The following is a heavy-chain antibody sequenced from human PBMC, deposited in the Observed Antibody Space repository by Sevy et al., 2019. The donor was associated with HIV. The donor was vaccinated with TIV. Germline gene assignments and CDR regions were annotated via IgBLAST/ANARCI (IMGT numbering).Heavy chain of an antibody. CDR3: ARGDIVVVVAASDYYYGMDV. Sequence: ASVKVSCKASGGTFSSYAISWVRQAPGQGLEWMGGIIPIFGTANYAQKFQGRVTITADESTSTAYMELSSLRSEDTAVYYCARGDIVVVVAASDYYYGMDVWGQGTTVTVSS. CDR1: GGTFSSYA. CDR2: IIPIFGTA. V-gene: IGHV1-69*13. D-gene: IGHD2-15*01. J-gene: IGHJ6*02.